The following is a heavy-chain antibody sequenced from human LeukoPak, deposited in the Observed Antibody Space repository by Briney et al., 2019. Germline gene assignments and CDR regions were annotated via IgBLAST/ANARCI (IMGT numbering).Heavy chain of an antibody. Sequence: SETLSLTCTVSAGSISGHYLTWIGQPPGKGLEGIGYISYIGSTNYNPSLKSGVTISVDKSKNQISLRLRSVTAADTAVYYCARDQISINALDMWGQGTMVTVSS. CDR1: AGSISGHY. CDR3: ARDQISINALDM. CDR2: ISYIGST. J-gene: IGHJ3*02. V-gene: IGHV4-59*11. D-gene: IGHD1-14*01.